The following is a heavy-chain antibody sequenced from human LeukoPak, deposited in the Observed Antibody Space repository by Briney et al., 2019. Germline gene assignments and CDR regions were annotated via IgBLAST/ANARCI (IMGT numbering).Heavy chain of an antibody. J-gene: IGHJ4*02. CDR2: ISYDGSNK. CDR1: GFTFNNYA. V-gene: IGHV3-30-3*01. Sequence: GGSLRLSCAASGFTFNNYAMNWVRQAPGKGPEWVAVISYDGSNKHYADSVKGRFTISRDNSKNAPSLQMNSLRAEDTAVYYCARGFPSPGWGRGTLVTVSS. D-gene: IGHD2-2*01. CDR3: ARGFPSPG.